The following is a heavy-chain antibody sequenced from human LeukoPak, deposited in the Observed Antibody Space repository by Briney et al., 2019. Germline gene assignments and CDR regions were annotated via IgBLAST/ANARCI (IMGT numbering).Heavy chain of an antibody. CDR2: ISYDGSNK. V-gene: IGHV3-30-3*01. J-gene: IGHJ4*02. CDR3: ARDRGVVVPAALLKGFDY. D-gene: IGHD2-2*02. CDR1: GFTFSSYA. Sequence: GGSLRLSCAASGFTFSSYAMHWVRQAPGKGLEWVAVISYDGSNKYYADSVKGRFTISRDNSKNTLYLQMNSLRAEDTAVYYCARDRGVVVPAALLKGFDYWGQGTLVTVSS.